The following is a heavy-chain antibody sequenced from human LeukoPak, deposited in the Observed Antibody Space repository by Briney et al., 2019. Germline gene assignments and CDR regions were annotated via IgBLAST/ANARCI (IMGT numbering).Heavy chain of an antibody. CDR1: GFTFSGYD. D-gene: IGHD6-6*01. Sequence: PSGTLCLTCTVSGFTFSGYDWGWVRQPPGKGLEWIGYIYYSGTTNYNPSLKSRVTISADKSKNQFSLKLSSVTAADTAVYYCAREGSRSSSPVDYWGQGTLVTVSS. V-gene: IGHV4-59*01. CDR3: AREGSRSSSPVDY. J-gene: IGHJ4*02. CDR2: IYYSGTT.